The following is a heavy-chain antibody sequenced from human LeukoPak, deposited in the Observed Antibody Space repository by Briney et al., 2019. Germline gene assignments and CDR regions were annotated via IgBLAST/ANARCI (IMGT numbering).Heavy chain of an antibody. CDR1: GYTVTSYG. D-gene: IGHD2-8*01. CDR2: ISAYNSNT. CDR3: ARAKYPIVLMVYAAPMGFDY. V-gene: IGHV1-18*01. J-gene: IGHJ4*02. Sequence: ASVKVSCKASGYTVTSYGISWVRQAPGQGLEWVGWISAYNSNTNYAQKLHGRVTMTTDTSTSTAYMELRSLRSDDTAVYYCARAKYPIVLMVYAAPMGFDYWGQGTLVTVSS.